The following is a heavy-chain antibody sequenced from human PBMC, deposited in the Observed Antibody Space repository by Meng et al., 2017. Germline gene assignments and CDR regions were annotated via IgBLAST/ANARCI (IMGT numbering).Heavy chain of an antibody. V-gene: IGHV1-2*02. J-gene: IGHJ4*02. CDR3: ARDPPYGSGSSYLGADY. CDR1: GYTFTGYY. CDR2: INPNSGGT. Sequence: ASVKVSCKASGYTFTGYYMHWVRQAPGQGLEWMGWINPNSGGTNYAQKFQGRVTMTRDTSISTAYMELSRLRSDDTAVYYCARDPPYGSGSSYLGADYWGQGTLVTVSS. D-gene: IGHD3-10*01.